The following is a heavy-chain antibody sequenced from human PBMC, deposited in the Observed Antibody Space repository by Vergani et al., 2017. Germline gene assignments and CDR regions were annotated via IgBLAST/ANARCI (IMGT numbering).Heavy chain of an antibody. CDR1: GGTFSSYA. CDR3: ASNVVVVAATPYYYYGMDV. J-gene: IGHJ6*02. CDR2: IIPILGIA. Sequence: QVQLVQSGAEVKKPGSSVKVSCKASGGTFSSYAISWVRQAPGQGLEWMGRIIPILGIANYAQKFQGRVTITADKSTSTAYMELSSLRSEDTAVYYCASNVVVVAATPYYYYGMDVWGQGTTVTVSS. D-gene: IGHD2-15*01. V-gene: IGHV1-69*04.